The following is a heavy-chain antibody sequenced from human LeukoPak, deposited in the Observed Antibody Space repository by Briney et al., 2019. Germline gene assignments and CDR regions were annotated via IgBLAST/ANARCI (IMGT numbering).Heavy chain of an antibody. CDR2: IYYSGST. CDR3: ARGWVAAAGTFFGFDY. V-gene: IGHV4-59*01. D-gene: IGHD6-13*01. J-gene: IGHJ4*02. Sequence: SETLSLTCTVSGDSISSYYWSWIRQPPGKGLEWIGYIYYSGSTNYNPSLKSRVTISVDTSKNQFSLKLSSVTAADTAVYYCARGWVAAAGTFFGFDYWGQGTLVTVSS. CDR1: GDSISSYY.